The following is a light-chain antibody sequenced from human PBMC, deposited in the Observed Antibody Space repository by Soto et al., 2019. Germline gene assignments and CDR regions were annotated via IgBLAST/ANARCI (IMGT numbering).Light chain of an antibody. V-gene: IGLV8-61*01. CDR1: SGSVSTSYY. CDR3: VLYMGSGISGV. CDR2: STN. J-gene: IGLJ3*02. Sequence: QTVVTQEPSFSVSPGRTVTLTCGLSSGSVSTSYYPSWYQQTPGQAPRTLIYSTNTRSSGVPDRFSGSILGNKAALTITGAQADDESDYYCVLYMGSGISGVFGGGTKVTVL.